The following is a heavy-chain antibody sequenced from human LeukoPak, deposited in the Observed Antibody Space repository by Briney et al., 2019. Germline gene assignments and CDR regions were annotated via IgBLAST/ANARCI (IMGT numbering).Heavy chain of an antibody. V-gene: IGHV3-21*01. J-gene: IGHJ6*02. CDR3: ARDQAPGRTENGMDV. Sequence: GGSLRLSCAASGFTFSSYSMNWVRQAPGKGLEWVSSISSSSSYIYYADSVKGRFTISRDNAKNSLYLQMNSLRAEDTAVYYCARDQAPGRTENGMDVWGQGTTVTVSS. CDR1: GFTFSSYS. CDR2: ISSSSSYI. D-gene: IGHD1-14*01.